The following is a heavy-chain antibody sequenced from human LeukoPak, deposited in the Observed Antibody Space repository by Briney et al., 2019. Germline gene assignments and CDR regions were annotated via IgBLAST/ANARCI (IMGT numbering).Heavy chain of an antibody. Sequence: PGGSLRLSCAASGFTFSNYWMSWVRQAPGKGLEWVASIKHDGTEKNYVGSLKGRITISRDNAKNSLYLQMNSLRAEDTAVYYCARVGTYYSESSGYYRKYYFDYWGQGTLATVSS. CDR2: IKHDGTEK. J-gene: IGHJ4*02. D-gene: IGHD3-22*01. V-gene: IGHV3-7*01. CDR3: ARVGTYYSESSGYYRKYYFDY. CDR1: GFTFSNYW.